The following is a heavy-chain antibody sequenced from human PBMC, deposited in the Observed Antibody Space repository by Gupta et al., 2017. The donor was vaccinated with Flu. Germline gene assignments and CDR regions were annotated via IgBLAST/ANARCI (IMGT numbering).Heavy chain of an antibody. D-gene: IGHD2-8*02. J-gene: IGHJ4*02. CDR3: ARGLRGTGGGWGISLDY. CDR2: ISGNGEGT. CDR1: GITFSSSA. Sequence: EVQVLESGGGLVQPGGSLRLYCAASGITFSSSAMNWVRQAPGKGLEWVSFISGNGEGTSYADSVKGRFTISRDNSKNTLYLKMNSLRAEDTAVYYCARGLRGTGGGWGISLDYWGRGTLVTVSS. V-gene: IGHV3-23*01.